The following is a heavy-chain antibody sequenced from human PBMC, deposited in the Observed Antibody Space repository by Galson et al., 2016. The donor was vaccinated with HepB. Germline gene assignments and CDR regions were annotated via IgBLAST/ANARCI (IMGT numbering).Heavy chain of an antibody. V-gene: IGHV3-30-3*01. J-gene: IGHJ4*02. Sequence: LRLSCAVSGFPFSRYVMYWVRQAPGKGLEWVAVLSYDGSNEYYADSVKGRFTISRDNSKNTLYLQMNSLRGEDTAVYYCASEILGHCSGGSCYTGDHWGQGTLVTVSS. CDR3: ASEILGHCSGGSCYTGDH. D-gene: IGHD2-15*01. CDR2: LSYDGSNE. CDR1: GFPFSRYV.